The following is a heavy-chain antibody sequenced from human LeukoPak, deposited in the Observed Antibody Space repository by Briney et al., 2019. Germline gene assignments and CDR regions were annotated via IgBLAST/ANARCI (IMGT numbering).Heavy chain of an antibody. D-gene: IGHD5-18*01. V-gene: IGHV1-69*13. Sequence: SVKVSCKASGGTFSSYAISWVRQAPGQGLEWMGGIIPIFGTANYAQEFQGRVTITADESTSTAYMELSSLRSEDTAVYYCARLPSYGHRRGFDYWGQGTLVTVSS. CDR2: IIPIFGTA. CDR3: ARLPSYGHRRGFDY. J-gene: IGHJ4*02. CDR1: GGTFSSYA.